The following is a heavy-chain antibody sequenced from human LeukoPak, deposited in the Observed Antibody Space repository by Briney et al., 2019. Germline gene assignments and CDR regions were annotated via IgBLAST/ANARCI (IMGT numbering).Heavy chain of an antibody. Sequence: SEALSPTCTVSGGSISSHYWSWIRQPPGKGLEWIGYIYYSGSTNYNPSLKSRVTISVDTSKNQFSLKLSSVTAADTAVYYCAREDYYYYYMDVWGKGTTVTVSS. V-gene: IGHV4-59*11. J-gene: IGHJ6*03. CDR2: IYYSGST. CDR3: AREDYYYYYMDV. CDR1: GGSISSHY.